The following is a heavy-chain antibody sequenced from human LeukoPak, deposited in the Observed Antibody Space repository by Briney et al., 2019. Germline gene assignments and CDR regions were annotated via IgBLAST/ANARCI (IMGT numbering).Heavy chain of an antibody. CDR2: IHNSGTS. V-gene: IGHV4-59*01. CDR1: DDSISDYY. Sequence: SETLSLTCTVSDDSISDYYRGWIRQPPGKGLEWIGYIHNSGTSTYNLSLKSRVTISADTSKNQFSLKLSSVTAADTAVYYCARVLDGSGSYNTDYWGQGTLVTVSS. J-gene: IGHJ4*02. D-gene: IGHD3-10*01. CDR3: ARVLDGSGSYNTDY.